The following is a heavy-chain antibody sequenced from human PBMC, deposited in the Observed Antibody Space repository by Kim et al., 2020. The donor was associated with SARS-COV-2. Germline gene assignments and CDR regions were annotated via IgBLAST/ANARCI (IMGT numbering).Heavy chain of an antibody. V-gene: IGHV3-72*01. D-gene: IGHD3-10*01. Sequence: ASVKGRFTISRDDSKNSLYLQMNSLKTEDTAVYYCARVSRTMVRGVFDYWGQGTLVTVSS. CDR3: ARVSRTMVRGVFDY. J-gene: IGHJ4*02.